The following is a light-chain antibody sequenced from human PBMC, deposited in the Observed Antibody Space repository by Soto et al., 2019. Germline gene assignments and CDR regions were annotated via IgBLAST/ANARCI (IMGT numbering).Light chain of an antibody. CDR2: AAS. CDR1: QSVSSSY. J-gene: IGKJ4*01. CDR3: QMYGRSLLT. V-gene: IGKV3-20*01. Sequence: EIVLTQSPGTLSLSPGERASLSCRASQSVSSSYFAWYKQKPGQAPRLLIYAASSRATGIPDRFSGSGSGTDFNLTISRLEPEDFAVYYCQMYGRSLLTFGGGNKVEI.